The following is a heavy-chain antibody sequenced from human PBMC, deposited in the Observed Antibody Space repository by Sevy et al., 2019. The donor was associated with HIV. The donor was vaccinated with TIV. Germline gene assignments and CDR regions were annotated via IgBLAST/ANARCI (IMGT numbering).Heavy chain of an antibody. J-gene: IGHJ4*02. CDR3: ARDTRGYSGYDPPYFDY. CDR2: IFYSGST. Sequence: SETLSLTCTVSGGSISSGNYCWSWIRQPPGKGLEWIGYIFYSGSTYYNPSLKSRVTISVDTSKNQFSLKLGSVTAADTAVYYCARDTRGYSGYDPPYFDYWGQGSLVTVSS. CDR1: GGSISSGNYC. D-gene: IGHD5-12*01. V-gene: IGHV4-30-4*01.